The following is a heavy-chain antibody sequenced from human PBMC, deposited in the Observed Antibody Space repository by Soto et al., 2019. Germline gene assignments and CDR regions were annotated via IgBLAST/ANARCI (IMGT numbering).Heavy chain of an antibody. Sequence: QVQLVQSGAEEKKPGASVKVSCKASGYTFTGYAMHWVRQAPGQRLEWMGWINAGNGNTKYSQKFQGRVTITRDTSASAASTELSSLRSEDTAVYYCARAVAVAADFDYWGQGTLVTVSS. V-gene: IGHV1-3*05. D-gene: IGHD6-19*01. J-gene: IGHJ4*02. CDR1: GYTFTGYA. CDR2: INAGNGNT. CDR3: ARAVAVAADFDY.